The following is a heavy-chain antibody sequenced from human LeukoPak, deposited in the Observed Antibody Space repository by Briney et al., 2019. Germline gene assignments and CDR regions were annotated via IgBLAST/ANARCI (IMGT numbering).Heavy chain of an antibody. V-gene: IGHV2-5*01. D-gene: IGHD6-13*01. CDR1: GFSLSTSGVG. CDR2: IYWNDDK. J-gene: IGHJ4*02. CDR3: AHRSFLLYSLAGSWYGDSDY. Sequence: SGPTLVNPTQTLTLTCTFSGFSLSTSGVGVGWIRQPPGKALEWLALIYWNDDKRYSPSLKSRLTITKDTSKNQVVLTMTNMDPVDTATYYCAHRSFLLYSLAGSWYGDSDYWGQGTLVTVSS.